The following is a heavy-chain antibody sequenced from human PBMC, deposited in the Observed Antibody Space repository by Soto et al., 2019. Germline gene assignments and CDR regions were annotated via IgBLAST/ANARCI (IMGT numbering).Heavy chain of an antibody. CDR1: GFTFSSYW. CDR3: ARAYYYDSSGYYYGNWFDP. V-gene: IGHV3-74*01. J-gene: IGHJ5*02. CDR2: INSDGSST. Sequence: EVQLVESGGGLVQPGGSLRLSCAASGFTFSSYWMHWVRQAPGKGLVWVSRINSDGSSTSYADSVKGRFTISRDNAKNTLYLQMNSLRAEDTAVCYCARAYYYDSSGYYYGNWFDPWGQGTLVTVSS. D-gene: IGHD3-22*01.